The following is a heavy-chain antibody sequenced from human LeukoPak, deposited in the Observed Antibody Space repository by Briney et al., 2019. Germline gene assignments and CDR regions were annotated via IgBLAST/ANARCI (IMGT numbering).Heavy chain of an antibody. V-gene: IGHV4-39*07. CDR3: ARTTVWRGYYFDY. D-gene: IGHD3-3*01. CDR2: ISYSGST. CDR1: GGSISSSDYY. J-gene: IGHJ4*02. Sequence: SETLSLTCTVSGGSISSSDYYWGWIRQSPGKGLEWIGRISYSGSTNYNPSLKSRVTISVDTSKNQFSLKLSSVTAADTAVYYCARTTVWRGYYFDYWGQGTLVTVSS.